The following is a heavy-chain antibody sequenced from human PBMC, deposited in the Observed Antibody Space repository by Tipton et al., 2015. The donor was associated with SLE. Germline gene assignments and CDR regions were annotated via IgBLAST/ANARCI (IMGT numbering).Heavy chain of an antibody. D-gene: IGHD2/OR15-2a*01. J-gene: IGHJ4*02. CDR2: ISYDGSNK. Sequence: SLRLSCAASGFTFSSYAMHWVRQAPGKGLEWVAVISYDGSNKYYADSVKGRFTISRDNSKNTLYLQMNSLRAEDTAVYYCARDLLGFLDFFDYWGQGTLVTVSS. CDR3: ARDLLGFLDFFDY. CDR1: GFTFSSYA. V-gene: IGHV3-30*04.